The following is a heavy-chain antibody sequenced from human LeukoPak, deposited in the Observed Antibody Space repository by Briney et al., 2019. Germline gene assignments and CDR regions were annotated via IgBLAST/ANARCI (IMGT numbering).Heavy chain of an antibody. D-gene: IGHD6-13*01. CDR2: INPSGGST. CDR1: GYTFTSYY. V-gene: IGHV1-46*01. Sequence: GASVKVSCKASGYTFTSYYMHWVRQAPGQGLEWIGIINPSGGSTSYAQKLQGRVTMTRDTSTSTVYMELSSLRSEDTAVYYCARVGAAAGNDYWGQGTLVTVAS. CDR3: ARVGAAAGNDY. J-gene: IGHJ4*02.